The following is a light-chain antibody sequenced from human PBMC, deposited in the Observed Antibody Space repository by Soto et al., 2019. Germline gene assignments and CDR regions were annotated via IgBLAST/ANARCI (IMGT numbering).Light chain of an antibody. CDR2: GSS. J-gene: IGKJ1*01. Sequence: DIQMTQSPSSLSASVGDRVTITCRASQTIARNLNWYQQKPGKAPNLLIFGSSTLQTGDPSRFSGSGSGTDFTLTISSLQPEYFATYYCQHRYDIVWAFGQGTNVEIK. CDR3: QHRYDIVWA. V-gene: IGKV1-39*01. CDR1: QTIARN.